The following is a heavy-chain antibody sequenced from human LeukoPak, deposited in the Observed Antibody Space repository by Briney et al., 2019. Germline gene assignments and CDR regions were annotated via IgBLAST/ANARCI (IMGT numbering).Heavy chain of an antibody. D-gene: IGHD5-24*01. V-gene: IGHV3-30*18. CDR1: GFTFSSYG. Sequence: PGGSLRLSCAASGFTFSSYGMHWVRQAPGKGLEWVAVISYDGSNKYYADSVKGRFTISRDNSKNTLFLLMNSLRAEDTAVYYCAKDGFNYGPDSWGQGTLVTVSS. CDR3: AKDGFNYGPDS. J-gene: IGHJ4*02. CDR2: ISYDGSNK.